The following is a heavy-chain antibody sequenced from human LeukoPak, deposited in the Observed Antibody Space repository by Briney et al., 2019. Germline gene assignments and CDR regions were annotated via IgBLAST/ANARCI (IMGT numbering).Heavy chain of an antibody. CDR1: GYTLTELS. D-gene: IGHD2-2*01. J-gene: IGHJ1*01. Sequence: ASVKVSCKVSGYTLTELSMHWVRQSPGKGLEWMGGVDPEDGETIYAQKFQGRVTMTEDTSTDTAYMELSSLRSEDTAVYYCATDLGVPAALLGEYFQHWGQGTLVTVSS. V-gene: IGHV1-24*01. CDR2: VDPEDGET. CDR3: ATDLGVPAALLGEYFQH.